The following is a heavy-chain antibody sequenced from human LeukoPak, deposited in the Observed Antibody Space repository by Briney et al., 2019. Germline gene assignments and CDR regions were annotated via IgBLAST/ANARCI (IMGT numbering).Heavy chain of an antibody. CDR3: ARDLVSVDYDFWSGSSGMGFDY. Sequence: GASVKVSCKASGYTFTGYYMHWVRQAPGQGLEWMGWINPNSGGTNYAQKFQGRVTMTRDTSISTAYMELSRLRSDDTAVYYCARDLVSVDYDFWSGSSGMGFDYWGQGTLVTVSS. D-gene: IGHD3-3*01. CDR2: INPNSGGT. J-gene: IGHJ4*02. V-gene: IGHV1-2*02. CDR1: GYTFTGYY.